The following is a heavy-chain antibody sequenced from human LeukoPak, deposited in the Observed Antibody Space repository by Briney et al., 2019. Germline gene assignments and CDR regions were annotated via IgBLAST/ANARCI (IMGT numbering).Heavy chain of an antibody. CDR3: ARVIGGGDDPIRLDH. V-gene: IGHV1-2*02. Sequence: ASVKVSCKTSGYTFTGYYMHWVRQAPGQGLEWMGWINPNSGGTNYAQKFQGRVTMTRDTSISTAHLELSRLRSDDTAIYYCARVIGGGDDPIRLDHWGQGTLVTASS. CDR1: GYTFTGYY. CDR2: INPNSGGT. J-gene: IGHJ4*02. D-gene: IGHD3-16*01.